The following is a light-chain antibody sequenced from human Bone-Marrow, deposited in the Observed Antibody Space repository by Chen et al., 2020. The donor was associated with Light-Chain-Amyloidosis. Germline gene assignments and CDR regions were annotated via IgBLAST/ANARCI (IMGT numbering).Light chain of an antibody. CDR3: GTWDIRLGTVM. CDR1: TSNIGNNF. V-gene: IGLV1-51*01. J-gene: IGLJ3*02. Sequence: QSVLTQPPSVSAATGQKVTISCSGRTSNIGNNFVSWYQQFPGTAPKLLIYDNNRRPSAIPDRFSGSKSGTSATLGITGLQTGDEADYYCGTWDIRLGTVMFGGGTKLTVL. CDR2: DNN.